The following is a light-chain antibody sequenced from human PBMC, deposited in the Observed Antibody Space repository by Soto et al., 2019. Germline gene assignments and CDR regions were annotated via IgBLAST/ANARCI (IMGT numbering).Light chain of an antibody. CDR1: TGAVTSGYY. CDR3: LLFLGDGQV. J-gene: IGLJ2*01. V-gene: IGLV7-43*01. Sequence: QTVVTQEPSLTVSPGGTVTLTCASNTGAVTSGYYPNWFQQKPGQAPRALIYSTNNKHSWTPARFSGYLLGGKAALTLSGVQPEDEVEYYCLLFLGDGQVFGGGTKLTVL. CDR2: STN.